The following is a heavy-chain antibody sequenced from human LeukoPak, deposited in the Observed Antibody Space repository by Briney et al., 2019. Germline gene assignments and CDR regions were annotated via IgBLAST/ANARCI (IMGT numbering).Heavy chain of an antibody. CDR1: GYTFTGYY. D-gene: IGHD4-11*01. Sequence: ASVKVSCKASGYTFTGYYMHWVRQAPGQGLEWMGGIIPIFGTANYAQEFQGRVTITADESTSTAYMELSSLRSEDTAVYYCATTGNSNHHYFDYWGQGTLVTVSS. CDR3: ATTGNSNHHYFDY. V-gene: IGHV1-69*13. CDR2: IIPIFGTA. J-gene: IGHJ4*02.